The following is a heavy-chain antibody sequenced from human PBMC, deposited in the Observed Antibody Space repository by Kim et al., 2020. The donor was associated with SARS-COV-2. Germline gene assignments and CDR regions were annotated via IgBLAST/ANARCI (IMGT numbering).Heavy chain of an antibody. D-gene: IGHD6-19*01. Sequence: ASVKVSCKASGYTFTGYYMHWVRQAPGQGLEWMGRINPNSGGTNYAQKFQGWVTMTRDTSISTAYMELSRLRSDDTAVYYCARAAWGSGRGGYYMDVWGKGTTVTVSS. J-gene: IGHJ6*03. V-gene: IGHV1-2*04. CDR2: INPNSGGT. CDR1: GYTFTGYY. CDR3: ARAAWGSGRGGYYMDV.